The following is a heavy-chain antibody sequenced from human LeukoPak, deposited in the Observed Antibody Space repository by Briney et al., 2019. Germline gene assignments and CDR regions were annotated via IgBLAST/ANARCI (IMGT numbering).Heavy chain of an antibody. CDR2: INSDGNST. Sequence: PGGSLRLSCAASGFTFSNYWMHWVRQAPGKGLLWVSRINSDGNSTIYADSVKGRFTISRDNAKNTLYLQMNSLRAEDTDVYYCVRDRDYLDSGGCYGSNWFDPWGQGTLVTVSS. D-gene: IGHD3-22*01. V-gene: IGHV3-74*01. J-gene: IGHJ5*02. CDR3: VRDRDYLDSGGCYGSNWFDP. CDR1: GFTFSNYW.